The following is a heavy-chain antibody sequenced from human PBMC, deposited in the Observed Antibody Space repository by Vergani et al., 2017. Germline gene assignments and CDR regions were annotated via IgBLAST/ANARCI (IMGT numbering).Heavy chain of an antibody. CDR2: ISHDGNKK. Sequence: QVQLVESGGSVVQPGRSLRLSCAAFGFTFSNYGLHWVRQAPGQGLEWVAVISHDGNKKYYVDSVKGRFTISRDNSNNTLYLYMNSLRADDTAVYYCAKDPPLKEDYYYYYMDVWGKGTTVTVSS. J-gene: IGHJ6*03. CDR3: AKDPPLKEDYYYYYMDV. CDR1: GFTFSNYG. V-gene: IGHV3-30*18.